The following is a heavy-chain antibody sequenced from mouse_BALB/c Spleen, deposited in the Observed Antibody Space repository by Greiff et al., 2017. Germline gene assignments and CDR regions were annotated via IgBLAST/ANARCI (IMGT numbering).Heavy chain of an antibody. CDR1: GYTFTDYY. D-gene: IGHD1-1*02. CDR2: IYPGSGNT. V-gene: IGHV1-84*02. J-gene: IGHJ3*01. CDR3: ARSNYGPAWFAY. Sequence: VQLQQSGPELVKPGASVKISCKASGYTFTDYYINWVKQKPGQGLEWIGWIYPGSGNTKYNEKFKGKATLTVDTSSSTVYMQLSSLTSKDTAVYFCARSNYGPAWFAYWGQGTLVTVSA.